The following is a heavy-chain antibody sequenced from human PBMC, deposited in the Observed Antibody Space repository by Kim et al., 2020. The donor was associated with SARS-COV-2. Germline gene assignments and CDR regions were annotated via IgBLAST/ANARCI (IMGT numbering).Heavy chain of an antibody. CDR3: ARVSGSSSYYYYGMDV. J-gene: IGHJ6*02. V-gene: IGHV3-48*02. Sequence: DSVKGRITISRDNAKNSLYLQMNSLRDEDTAVYYCARVSGSSSYYYYGMDVWGQGTTVTVSS. D-gene: IGHD6-13*01.